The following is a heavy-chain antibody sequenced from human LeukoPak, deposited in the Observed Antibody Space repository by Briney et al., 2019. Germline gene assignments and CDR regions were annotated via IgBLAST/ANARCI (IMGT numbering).Heavy chain of an antibody. J-gene: IGHJ6*02. D-gene: IGHD6-19*01. V-gene: IGHV1-2*02. Sequence: ASVKVSCKASGYTFTGYYMHWVRQAPGQGLEWMGWINPNSGGTNYAQKFQGRVTMTRDTSISTAYMELSRPRSDDTAVYYCARGRAYSSGWYPWYYYYGMDVWGQGTTVTVSS. CDR3: ARGRAYSSGWYPWYYYYGMDV. CDR1: GYTFTGYY. CDR2: INPNSGGT.